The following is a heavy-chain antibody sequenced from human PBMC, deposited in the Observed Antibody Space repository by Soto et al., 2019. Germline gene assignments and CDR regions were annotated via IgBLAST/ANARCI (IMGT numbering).Heavy chain of an antibody. CDR2: IYSSGST. CDR1: GGSVRSDSYY. CDR3: ARDEGLLRTAY. D-gene: IGHD4-17*01. V-gene: IGHV4-61*01. Sequence: TSETLSLTCSVSGGSVRSDSYYWHWIRQPPGKGLEWIGYIYSSGSTNYNPSLKSRVSISLDTSKNQFSLKLNSVTAADTAVYYWARDEGLLRTAYWGQGTLVTVSS. J-gene: IGHJ4*02.